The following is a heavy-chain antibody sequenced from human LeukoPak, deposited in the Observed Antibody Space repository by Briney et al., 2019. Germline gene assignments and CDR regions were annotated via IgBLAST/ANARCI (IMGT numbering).Heavy chain of an antibody. D-gene: IGHD2-15*01. CDR1: GGTFNSYA. V-gene: IGHV1-69*05. CDR2: IIPIFGTA. Sequence: ASVKVSCKASGGTFNSYAISWVRQAPGQGLEWMGGIIPIFGTANYAQKFQGRVTITTDESTSTAYMELSSLRSEDTAVYYCARDDCRGGSCYFDYWGQGTLVTVSS. J-gene: IGHJ4*02. CDR3: ARDDCRGGSCYFDY.